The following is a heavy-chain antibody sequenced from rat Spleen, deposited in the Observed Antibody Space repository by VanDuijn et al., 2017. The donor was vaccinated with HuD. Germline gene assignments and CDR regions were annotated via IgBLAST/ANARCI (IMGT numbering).Heavy chain of an antibody. CDR1: GFIFSDYN. V-gene: IGHV5-29*01. CDR2: ISYDGSTT. CDR3: ARHVDYSSYTDWFAY. Sequence: EVQLVESGGGLVQPGRSLKVSCAASGFIFSDYNMAWVRQAPTKGLEWVATISYDGSTTYSRDSVKGRFTISRDNARSTLYLQTDSLRSEDTALYYCARHVDYSSYTDWFAYWGQGTLVTVSS. J-gene: IGHJ3*01. D-gene: IGHD1-2*01.